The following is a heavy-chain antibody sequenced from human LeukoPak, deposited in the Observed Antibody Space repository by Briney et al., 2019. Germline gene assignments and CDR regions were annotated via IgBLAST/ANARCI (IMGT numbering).Heavy chain of an antibody. J-gene: IGHJ4*02. CDR3: VSLRRSVDY. D-gene: IGHD4-17*01. Sequence: ASVKFSCQASGYTFTSYGISWVRQAPGQGLEWMGWISAYNGNTNYAQKLQGRVTMTTDTSTSTAYMELRSLRSDDTAVYYCVSLRRSVDYWGQGTLVTVSS. CDR2: ISAYNGNT. CDR1: GYTFTSYG. V-gene: IGHV1-18*01.